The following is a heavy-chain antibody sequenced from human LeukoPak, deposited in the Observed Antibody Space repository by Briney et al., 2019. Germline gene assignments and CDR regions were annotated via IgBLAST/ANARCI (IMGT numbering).Heavy chain of an antibody. V-gene: IGHV1-69*05. D-gene: IGHD2-15*01. CDR3: AGVSNSAATSPLYFDY. CDR2: IIPIFGTA. Sequence: ASVKVSCKASGGTFSSYAISWVRQAPGQGLEWMGGIIPIFGTANYAQKFQGRVTITTDESTSTAYMELSSLRSEDTAVYYCAGVSNSAATSPLYFDYWGQGTLVTVSS. J-gene: IGHJ4*02. CDR1: GGTFSSYA.